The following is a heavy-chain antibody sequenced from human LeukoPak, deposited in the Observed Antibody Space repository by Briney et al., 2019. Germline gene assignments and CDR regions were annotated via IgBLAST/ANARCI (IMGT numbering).Heavy chain of an antibody. CDR3: AKAKGEAYYYYMDV. J-gene: IGHJ6*03. Sequence: GGSLRLSCAGSGFSFRSFWMSWVRQAPGKGLEWVANIDEDGNEKNYVDFVKGRFTISRDNAKNSLYLQMNSLRAEDTALYYCAKAKGEAYYYYMDVWGKGTTVTISS. D-gene: IGHD3-10*01. CDR2: IDEDGNEK. CDR1: GFSFRSFW. V-gene: IGHV3-7*03.